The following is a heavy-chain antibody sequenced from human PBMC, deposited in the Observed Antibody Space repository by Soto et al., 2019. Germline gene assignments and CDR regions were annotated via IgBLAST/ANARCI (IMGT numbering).Heavy chain of an antibody. J-gene: IGHJ4*02. CDR1: GFTFTNHE. CDR2: ISSSGSNI. Sequence: PGGSLRLSCAASGFTFTNHEMNWVRQAPGKGLEWVSYISSSGSNIYYADSVKGRFTISRDNPKNSLYLQMDSLRAEDTALYHCVRRFDFWGQGTLVTVSS. V-gene: IGHV3-48*03. CDR3: VRRFDF.